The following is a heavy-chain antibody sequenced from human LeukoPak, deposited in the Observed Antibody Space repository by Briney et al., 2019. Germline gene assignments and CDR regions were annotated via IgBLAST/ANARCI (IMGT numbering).Heavy chain of an antibody. CDR3: ARVAVGQWLGGDL. CDR1: EFTFSSYW. Sequence: GGSLRLSCEASEFTFSSYWMHRVRQAPGKGLVWVSRINTDGSRTSYADSAKGRFTISRDNAKNTLYLQMNSLRAEDTAVYYCARVAVGQWLGGDLWGQGTMVTVSS. J-gene: IGHJ3*01. CDR2: INTDGSRT. V-gene: IGHV3-74*01. D-gene: IGHD6-19*01.